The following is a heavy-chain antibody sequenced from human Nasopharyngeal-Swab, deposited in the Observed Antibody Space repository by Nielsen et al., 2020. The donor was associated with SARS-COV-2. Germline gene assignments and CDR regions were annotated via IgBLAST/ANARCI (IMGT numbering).Heavy chain of an antibody. V-gene: IGHV3-30*04. CDR1: GFNFNTYA. J-gene: IGHJ6*02. Sequence: GESLKISCVASGFNFNTYALHWVRQAPGKGLEWVATISYDGSNQFYADSVKGRFTVSRDNSKNTLYLQMSSLTREDTAIYYCARGKDGVYYYYGMDVWGQGTTVTVSS. CDR3: ARGKDGVYYYYGMDV. D-gene: IGHD4-17*01. CDR2: ISYDGSNQ.